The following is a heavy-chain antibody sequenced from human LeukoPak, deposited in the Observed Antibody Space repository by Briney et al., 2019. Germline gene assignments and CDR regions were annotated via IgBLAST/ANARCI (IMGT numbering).Heavy chain of an antibody. CDR2: IYYSGST. D-gene: IGHD3-10*01. V-gene: IGHV4-59*01. Sequence: PSETLSLTCTVSGGSISSYYWSWIRQPPGKGLEWIGYIYYSGSTNYNPSLKSRVTISVDTSKNQFSLKLSSVTAADTAVYYCAREVWFGEFVQFNWFDPWGQGTLATVSS. CDR1: GGSISSYY. J-gene: IGHJ5*02. CDR3: AREVWFGEFVQFNWFDP.